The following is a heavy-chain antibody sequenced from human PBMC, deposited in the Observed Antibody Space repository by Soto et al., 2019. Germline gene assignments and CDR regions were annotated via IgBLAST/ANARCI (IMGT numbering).Heavy chain of an antibody. CDR3: ARLPKGSLVTA. D-gene: IGHD2-21*02. Sequence: LVESGGALVYPGGSLRLSCIASGFSFSDYSMNWVRQAPGKGLQWVSYISSSSDKTYYADSVKGRFTVSRDNAKNALFLEMNSPRDDDTATYYCARLPKGSLVTAWGQGTRVTVSS. CDR1: GFSFSDYS. V-gene: IGHV3-48*02. J-gene: IGHJ4*02. CDR2: ISSSSDKT.